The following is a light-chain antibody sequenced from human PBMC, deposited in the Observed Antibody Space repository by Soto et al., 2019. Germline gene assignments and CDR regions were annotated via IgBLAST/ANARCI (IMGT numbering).Light chain of an antibody. V-gene: IGLV2-23*01. J-gene: IGLJ2*01. CDR1: SSDVGSYKL. CDR2: EDN. CDR3: CSYAGSTTYVV. Sequence: QSALTQPASVSGSPGQSITISYTGTSSDVGSYKLVSWYQQHPGKAPKLMIYEDNKRPSGVSNRFSGSKSGNTASLTISGLQAEDEADYYCCSYAGSTTYVVFGGGTKVTVL.